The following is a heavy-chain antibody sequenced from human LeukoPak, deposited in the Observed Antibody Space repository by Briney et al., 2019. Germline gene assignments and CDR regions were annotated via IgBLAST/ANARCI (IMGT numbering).Heavy chain of an antibody. V-gene: IGHV3-74*01. D-gene: IGHD6-13*01. Sequence: GGSLRLSCAASGLTLSSYWMHWVRQAPGKGLVWVSRINSDGSSTRYADSVKGRFTISRDNAKNSLYLQMNSLRAEDTAVYYCARGQPPSYYDMDVWGQGTTVTASS. CDR2: INSDGSST. J-gene: IGHJ6*02. CDR3: ARGQPPSYYDMDV. CDR1: GLTLSSYW.